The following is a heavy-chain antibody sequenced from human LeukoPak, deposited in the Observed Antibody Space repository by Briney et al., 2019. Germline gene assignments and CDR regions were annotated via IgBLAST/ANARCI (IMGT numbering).Heavy chain of an antibody. CDR3: ARGFSRYGSGSYKYYFDY. CDR2: INPNSGGT. J-gene: IGHJ4*02. D-gene: IGHD3-10*01. CDR1: GYTFTGYY. V-gene: IGHV1-2*02. Sequence: ASVKVSCKASGYTFTGYYMHWVRQAPGQGLEWMGWINPNSGGTNYAQKFRGRVTMTRDTSISTAYMELSRLRSDDTAVYYCARGFSRYGSGSYKYYFDYWGQGTLVTVSS.